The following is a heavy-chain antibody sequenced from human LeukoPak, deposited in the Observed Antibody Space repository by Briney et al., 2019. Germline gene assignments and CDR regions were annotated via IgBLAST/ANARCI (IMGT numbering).Heavy chain of an antibody. CDR3: TRPRFSGSYYLFDY. Sequence: GGSLRLSCAASGFTFSGSAMHWGRQASGKGVEGGGRIRSKANSYATAYAASVKGMFTISRDDSKNTAYLQMNSLKTEDTAVYYCTRPRFSGSYYLFDYWGQGTPVTVSS. CDR1: GFTFSGSA. CDR2: IRSKANSYAT. V-gene: IGHV3-73*01. J-gene: IGHJ4*02. D-gene: IGHD1-26*01.